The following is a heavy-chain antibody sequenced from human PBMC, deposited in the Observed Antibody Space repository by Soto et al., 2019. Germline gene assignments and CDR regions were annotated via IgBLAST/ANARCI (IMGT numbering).Heavy chain of an antibody. D-gene: IGHD3-22*01. CDR1: DGSMNSDSSY. J-gene: IGHJ4*02. CDR2: INHSGST. V-gene: IGHV4-39*01. CDR3: ARLGGYVSVGYYYLWDS. Sequence: SETLSLTCRVSDGSMNSDSSYWGWIRQPPGRGLEWIGVINHSGSTYHNLSLKGRVTMSVDASRNQFSLKLTSMTAADTAVYYCARLGGYVSVGYYYLWDSWGQGTLVTVSS.